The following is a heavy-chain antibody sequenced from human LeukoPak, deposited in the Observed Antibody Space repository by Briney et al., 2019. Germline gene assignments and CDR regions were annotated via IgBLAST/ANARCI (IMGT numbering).Heavy chain of an antibody. CDR2: ISYDGSNR. CDR1: GFTFSSYG. V-gene: IGHV3-30*18. CDR3: AKEDVVVITIRYFQH. J-gene: IGHJ1*01. D-gene: IGHD3-22*01. Sequence: GGSLRLSCAASGFTFSSYGMHWVRQAPGKGLEWVAVISYDGSNRYYADSVKGRFTISRDNSKNTLYLQMNSLRTEDTAIYYCAKEDVVVITIRYFQHWGQGTLVTVSS.